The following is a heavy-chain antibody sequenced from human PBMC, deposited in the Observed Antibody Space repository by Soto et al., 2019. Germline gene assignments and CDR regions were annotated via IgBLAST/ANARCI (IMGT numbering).Heavy chain of an antibody. J-gene: IGHJ5*01. CDR1: GFNFRSHA. CDR3: AKDWGTTGIGVCFDS. D-gene: IGHD1-1*01. V-gene: IGHV3-23*01. Sequence: EVQLLESGGGLVQPGGSLRVSCAVSGFNFRSHAMSWVRQAPGKGLERVSGISGHAGATYYTDSVKGRFTISRDNSKNILFLQMNSLRAEDTAIYYCAKDWGTTGIGVCFDSWGQGTLVSVSS. CDR2: ISGHAGAT.